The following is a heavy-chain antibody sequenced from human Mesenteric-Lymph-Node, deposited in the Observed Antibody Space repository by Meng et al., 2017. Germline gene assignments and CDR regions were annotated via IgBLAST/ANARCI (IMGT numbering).Heavy chain of an antibody. CDR1: GFTFSSYW. CDR3: ARGLSSRSYALDYYYGMDV. Sequence: GESLKISCAASGFTFSSYWMSWVRQAPGKGLEWVANIRQDGSEKYYVDSVKGRFTISRDNAKNSLYLQMNSLRAEDTAVYYCARGLSSRSYALDYYYGMDVWGQGTTVTVSS. V-gene: IGHV3-7*01. J-gene: IGHJ6*02. D-gene: IGHD1-26*01. CDR2: IRQDGSEK.